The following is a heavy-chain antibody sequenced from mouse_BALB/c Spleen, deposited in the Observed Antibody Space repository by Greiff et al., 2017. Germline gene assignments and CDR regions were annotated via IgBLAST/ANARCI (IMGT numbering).Heavy chain of an antibody. CDR1: GDSITSGY. V-gene: IGHV3-8*02. CDR2: ISYSGST. J-gene: IGHJ3*01. D-gene: IGHD2-10*01. Sequence: EVKVVESGPSLVKPSQTLSLTCSVTGDSITSGYWNWIRKFPGNKLEYMGYISYSGSTYYNPSLKSRISITRDTSKNQYYLQLNSVTTEDTATYYCASSLAYYGNYLAYWGQGTLVTVSA. CDR3: ASSLAYYGNYLAY.